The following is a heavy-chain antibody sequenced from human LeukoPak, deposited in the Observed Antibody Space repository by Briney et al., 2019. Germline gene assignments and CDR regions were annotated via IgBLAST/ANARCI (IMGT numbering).Heavy chain of an antibody. CDR2: IFPSGSA. CDR1: GGSISSYY. J-gene: IGHJ6*03. Sequence: SETLSLTCTVSGGSISSYYWSWIRQSPVKGLEWIGYIFPSGSAFYNPSLESRVTISLDTSENQFSLTLSSVTAADTAVYYCARRNHYFYYMDVWGKGPTVPVSS. V-gene: IGHV4-4*09. CDR3: ARRNHYFYYMDV.